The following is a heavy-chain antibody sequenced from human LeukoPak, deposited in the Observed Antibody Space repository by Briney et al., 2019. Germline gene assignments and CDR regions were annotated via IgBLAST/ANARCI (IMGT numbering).Heavy chain of an antibody. CDR1: GFTVSSNY. D-gene: IGHD5-18*01. Sequence: GGSLRLSCAASGFTVSSNYMSWVRRAPGKGLEWVSVIYSGGSTYYADSVKGRFTISRHNSKNTLYLQMNSLRAEDTALYYCATQRGYSYAEFDYWGQGTLVTVSS. CDR2: IYSGGST. J-gene: IGHJ4*02. CDR3: ATQRGYSYAEFDY. V-gene: IGHV3-53*04.